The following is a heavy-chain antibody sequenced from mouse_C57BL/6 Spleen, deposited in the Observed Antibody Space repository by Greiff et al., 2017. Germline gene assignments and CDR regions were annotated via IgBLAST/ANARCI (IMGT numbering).Heavy chain of an antibody. J-gene: IGHJ3*01. Sequence: VQLKESGGGLVKPGGSLKLSCAASGFTFSDYGMHWVRQAPEKGLEWVAYISSGSSTIYYADTVKGRFTISRDNAKNTLFLQMTSLRSEDTAMYYCAKPAPPIVTTAWFAYWGQGTLVTVSA. CDR2: ISSGSSTI. D-gene: IGHD2-5*01. CDR3: AKPAPPIVTTAWFAY. V-gene: IGHV5-17*01. CDR1: GFTFSDYG.